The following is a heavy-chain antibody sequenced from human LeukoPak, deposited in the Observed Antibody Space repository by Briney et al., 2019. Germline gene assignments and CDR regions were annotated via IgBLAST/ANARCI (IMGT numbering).Heavy chain of an antibody. J-gene: IGHJ5*02. D-gene: IGHD3-16*01. Sequence: GGSLRLSCAASGFRFSDFTMIWVRQAPGKGPEWVSAIGGRGGSTYYADSLGGRFTISRDNSKDMVYLQMNSLKVEDSATYYCGKEGGAWGQGTKVTVSS. V-gene: IGHV3-23*01. CDR2: IGGRGGST. CDR3: GKEGGA. CDR1: GFRFSDFT.